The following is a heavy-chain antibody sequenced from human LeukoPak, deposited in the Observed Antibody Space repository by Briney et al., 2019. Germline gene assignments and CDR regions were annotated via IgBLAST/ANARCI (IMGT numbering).Heavy chain of an antibody. CDR2: INNSGDDK. CDR3: ARELDRIQDLDS. Sequence: PGGSLRLSCAASGYTFSCCSMNWVRQAPGKGLEWLSSINNSGDDKYHADSVQGRFTISRDKAKNSLYLQMNSLRAEDTAVYYCARELDRIQDLDSWGQGTQVTVSS. J-gene: IGHJ4*02. V-gene: IGHV3-21*01. D-gene: IGHD1-1*01. CDR1: GYTFSCCS.